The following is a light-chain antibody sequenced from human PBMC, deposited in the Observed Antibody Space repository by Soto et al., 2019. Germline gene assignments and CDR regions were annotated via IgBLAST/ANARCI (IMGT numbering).Light chain of an antibody. Sequence: QSVLTQPRSVSGSPGQSGTISCTGTSSDVGGYNYVSWYQQNPGKAPKLMIHDVTKRPSGVPDRFSGSKSGNTASLTISGLQAEDEADYYCCSYAGNYTYVFGTGTKVTVL. CDR2: DVT. J-gene: IGLJ1*01. CDR3: CSYAGNYTYV. CDR1: SSDVGGYNY. V-gene: IGLV2-11*01.